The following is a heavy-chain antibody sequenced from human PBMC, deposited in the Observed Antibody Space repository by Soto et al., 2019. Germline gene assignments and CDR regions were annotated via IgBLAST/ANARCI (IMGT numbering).Heavy chain of an antibody. CDR1: GGTFSSYA. CDR2: IIPIFGTA. D-gene: IGHD2-2*01. V-gene: IGHV1-69*13. J-gene: IGHJ6*02. CDR3: AKHIVVVPAAIGYYYGMDV. Sequence: SVKVSCKASGGTFSSYAISWVRQAPGQGLEWMGGIIPIFGTANYAQKFQGRVTITADESTSTAYMELSSLRSEDTAVYYCAKHIVVVPAAIGYYYGMDVWGQGTTVTVSS.